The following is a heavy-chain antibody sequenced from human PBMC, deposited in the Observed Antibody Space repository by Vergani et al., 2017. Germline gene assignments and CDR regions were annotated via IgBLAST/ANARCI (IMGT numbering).Heavy chain of an antibody. CDR2: ISWNSGSI. CDR1: GFTFDDYA. J-gene: IGHJ6*02. Sequence: EVQLVESGGGLVQPGRSLRLSCAASGFTFDDYAMHWVRQAPGRGLEGVSGISWNSGSIGYADSVKGRFTISSDNAKNSLYLQMNSLRAEDTALYCCAKGYIGVAGTLTYGMDVWGQGP. D-gene: IGHD6-19*01. CDR3: AKGYIGVAGTLTYGMDV. V-gene: IGHV3-9*01.